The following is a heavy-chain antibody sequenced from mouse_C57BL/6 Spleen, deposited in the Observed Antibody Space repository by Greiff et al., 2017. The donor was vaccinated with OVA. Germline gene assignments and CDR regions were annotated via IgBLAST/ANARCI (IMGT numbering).Heavy chain of an antibody. D-gene: IGHD1-1*01. CDR2: IRSKSNNYAT. CDR3: VSADYYGSSWYFDV. Sequence: EVQVVESGGGLVQPKGSLKLSCAASGFSFNTYAMNWVRQAPGKGLEWVARIRSKSNNYATYYADSVKDRFTISRDDSERMLYLQMNNLKTEDMAFFDCVSADYYGSSWYFDVWGTGTTVTVSS. J-gene: IGHJ1*03. V-gene: IGHV10-1*01. CDR1: GFSFNTYA.